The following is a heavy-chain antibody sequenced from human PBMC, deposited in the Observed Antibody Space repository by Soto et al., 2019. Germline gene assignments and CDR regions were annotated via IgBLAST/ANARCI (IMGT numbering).Heavy chain of an antibody. D-gene: IGHD1-1*01. CDR1: WFTVSSNY. CDR3: AREDNGNDSYYYGMDV. CDR2: IYSGGST. J-gene: IGHJ6*02. V-gene: IGHV3-53*01. Sequence: PGGSLRLSCAASWFTVSSNYMSWVRQAPGKGLEWVSVIYSGGSTYYADAVKGRFTISRDNSKNTLYRQMNSLRAEDTAVYYCAREDNGNDSYYYGMDVWGQGTTVTVAS.